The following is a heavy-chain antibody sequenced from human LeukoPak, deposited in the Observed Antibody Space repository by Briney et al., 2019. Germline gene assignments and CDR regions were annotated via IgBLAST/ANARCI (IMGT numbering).Heavy chain of an antibody. Sequence: TLSLTCAVSGDSVSNNIANWKWIRQAPSRGLEWLGRTYYRAKWDREYARGVKCRITIKGETSNNQFSLHLSSVTPEDTAVYYCARDDDGWLWAFDLWGQGTPVIVSS. CDR1: GDSVSNNIAN. J-gene: IGHJ5*02. CDR3: ARDDDGWLWAFDL. V-gene: IGHV6-1*01. D-gene: IGHD3-9*01. CDR2: TYYRAKWDR.